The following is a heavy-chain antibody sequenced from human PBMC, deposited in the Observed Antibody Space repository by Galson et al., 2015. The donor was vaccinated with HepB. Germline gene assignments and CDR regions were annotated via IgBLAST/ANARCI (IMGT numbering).Heavy chain of an antibody. D-gene: IGHD2-2*01. V-gene: IGHV3-48*01. J-gene: IGHJ4*02. CDR3: ASKGYCSSTSCYDY. Sequence: SLRLSCAASGFTFSSYSMNWVRQAPGKGLEWVSYISSSSSTIYYADSVKGRFTISRDNAKNSLYLQMNSLRAEDTAVYYCASKGYCSSTSCYDYWGQGTLVTVSS. CDR1: GFTFSSYS. CDR2: ISSSSSTI.